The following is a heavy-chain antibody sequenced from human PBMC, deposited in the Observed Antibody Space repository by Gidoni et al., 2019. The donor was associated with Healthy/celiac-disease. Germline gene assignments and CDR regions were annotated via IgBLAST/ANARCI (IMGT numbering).Heavy chain of an antibody. Sequence: EVQLVESGGGLVQPGRSLRLSCAAPGFTFDDYAMHWVRQAPGKGLEWVSGISWNSGSIGYADSVKGRFTISRDNAKNSLYLQMNSLRAEDTALYYCAKDIGPYYGMDVWGQGTTVTVSS. CDR1: GFTFDDYA. V-gene: IGHV3-9*01. CDR3: AKDIGPYYGMDV. CDR2: ISWNSGSI. J-gene: IGHJ6*02.